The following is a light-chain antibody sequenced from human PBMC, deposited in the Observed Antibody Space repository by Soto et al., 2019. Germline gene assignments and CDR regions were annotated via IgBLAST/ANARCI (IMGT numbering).Light chain of an antibody. J-gene: IGLJ1*01. V-gene: IGLV2-8*01. CDR2: EVS. CDR1: SSDVGSYNY. Sequence: QSVLTQPPSSSGSPGQSVTISCTGTSSDVGSYNYVSWYQQNPGKAPKLIIYEVSKRPPGVPDRFSGSKSGNTASLSVSGLQAEDDGEYYCSSYAGSTIYVFGTGTKLTVL. CDR3: SSYAGSTIYV.